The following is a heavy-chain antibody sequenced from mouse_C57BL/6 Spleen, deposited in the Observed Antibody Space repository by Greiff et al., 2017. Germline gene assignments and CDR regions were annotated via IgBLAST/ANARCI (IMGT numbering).Heavy chain of an antibody. CDR3: TRAKTGTAWFAY. Sequence: EVMLVESGEGLVKPGGSLKLSCAASGFTFSSYAMSWVRQTPEKRLEWVAYISSGGYYIYYADTVKGRFTISRDNARNTLYLQMSSLKSEDTAMYYCTRAKTGTAWFAYWGQGTLVTVSA. D-gene: IGHD4-1*01. CDR2: ISSGGYYI. V-gene: IGHV5-9-1*02. CDR1: GFTFSSYA. J-gene: IGHJ3*01.